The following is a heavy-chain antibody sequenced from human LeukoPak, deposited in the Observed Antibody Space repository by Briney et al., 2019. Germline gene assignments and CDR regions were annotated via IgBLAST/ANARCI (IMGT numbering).Heavy chain of an antibody. CDR1: GFTFSSYG. CDR3: ARDNLRPPGYYDSSGYYTCYFDY. V-gene: IGHV3-33*01. J-gene: IGHJ4*02. CDR2: ILFDGSKE. Sequence: GGSLRLSCAASGFTFSSYGMHWVRQAPGKGLEWVAVILFDGSKEFYADSVKGRFTISRDNSKNTLYLQMNSLRAEDTAVYYCARDNLRPPGYYDSSGYYTCYFDYWGQGTLVTVSS. D-gene: IGHD3-22*01.